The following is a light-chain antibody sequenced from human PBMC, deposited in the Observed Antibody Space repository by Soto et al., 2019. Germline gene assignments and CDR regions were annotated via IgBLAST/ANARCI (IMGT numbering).Light chain of an antibody. CDR1: QSLLHSKGYNY. J-gene: IGKJ1*01. CDR2: LGS. CDR3: MQPLQSWT. Sequence: DIVMTQSPLSLPVTPGEPASISCRSSQSLLHSKGYNYLDWYLQKPGQSPQLLIYLGSNRASGVPDWVSGSGSGTDFTLKTSRVEAEDVGVYYCMQPLQSWTFGQGTKVEI. V-gene: IGKV2-28*01.